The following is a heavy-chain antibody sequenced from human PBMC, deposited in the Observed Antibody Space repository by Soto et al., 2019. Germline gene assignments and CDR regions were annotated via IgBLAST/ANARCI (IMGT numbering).Heavy chain of an antibody. CDR3: ATAGYCSSTSCYGHFYYFYGMDV. Sequence: VHLLESGGGLVQPGGSLRLSCAASGFTFSSRAMSWVRQAPGKGLEWVSSIDGTGSSTYYADSVKGRFTISRDNSENTLYLQMNSLRVEDTAVYYCATAGYCSSTSCYGHFYYFYGMDVWGQGTTVTVSS. CDR1: GFTFSSRA. CDR2: IDGTGSST. D-gene: IGHD2-2*01. V-gene: IGHV3-23*01. J-gene: IGHJ6*02.